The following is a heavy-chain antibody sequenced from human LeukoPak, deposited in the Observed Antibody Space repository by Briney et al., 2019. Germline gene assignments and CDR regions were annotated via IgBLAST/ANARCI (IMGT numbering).Heavy chain of an antibody. CDR3: ARAKPSVYPERVTVTTYWFDP. Sequence: SVKVSCKASGGTFSSYAISWVRQAPGQGLEWMGGIIPIFGTANYAQKFQGRVTITTDESTSTAYMELSSLRSEDTAVYYRARAKPSVYPERVTVTTYWFDPWGQGTLVTVSS. CDR1: GGTFSSYA. D-gene: IGHD4-17*01. CDR2: IIPIFGTA. V-gene: IGHV1-69*05. J-gene: IGHJ5*02.